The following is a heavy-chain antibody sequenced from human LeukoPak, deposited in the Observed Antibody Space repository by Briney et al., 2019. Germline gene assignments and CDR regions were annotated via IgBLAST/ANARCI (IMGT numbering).Heavy chain of an antibody. CDR1: GFTFSSYS. D-gene: IGHD6-13*01. J-gene: IGHJ4*02. Sequence: GGSLRLSCAASGFTFSSYSMNWVRQAPGKGLEWVSSISSSSSYIYYADSVKGRFTISRDNARNSLYLQMNSLRAEDTAMYYCARDRDIAAVGSFDHWGQGTLVTVSS. V-gene: IGHV3-21*01. CDR3: ARDRDIAAVGSFDH. CDR2: ISSSSSYI.